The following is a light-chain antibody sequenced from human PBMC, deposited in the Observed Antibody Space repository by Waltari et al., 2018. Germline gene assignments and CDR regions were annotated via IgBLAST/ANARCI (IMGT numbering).Light chain of an antibody. CDR1: RRAVCVYNL. J-gene: IGLJ3*02. Sequence: SALTPPAPVPGSPGQPITLSCPRTRRAVCVYNLLSWYQHHPGQAPKLISFDVNKRPAGVFHRFSGSKSGNTASLTISGLQAEDEADYYCFSHADGRLRLLGGGTRLTVL. CDR3: FSHADGRLRL. CDR2: DVN. V-gene: IGLV2-23*02.